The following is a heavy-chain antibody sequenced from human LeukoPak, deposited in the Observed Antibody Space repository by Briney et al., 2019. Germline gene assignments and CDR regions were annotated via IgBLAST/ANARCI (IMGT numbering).Heavy chain of an antibody. CDR3: ARESHRYNWNYGFLRYYYYMDV. CDR1: GFTFSDYY. D-gene: IGHD1-7*01. CDR2: ISSSGSTI. J-gene: IGHJ6*03. V-gene: IGHV3-11*04. Sequence: GGSLRLSCAASGFTFSDYYMSWIRQAPGKGLEWVSYISSSGSTIYYADSVKGRFTISRDNAKNSLYLQMNSLRAEDTAVYYCARESHRYNWNYGFLRYYYYMDVWGKGTTVTVSS.